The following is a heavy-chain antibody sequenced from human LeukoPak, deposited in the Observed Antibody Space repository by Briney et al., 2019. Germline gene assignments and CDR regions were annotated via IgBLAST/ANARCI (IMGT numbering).Heavy chain of an antibody. CDR1: GGSISSGDYY. V-gene: IGHV4-30-4*08. D-gene: IGHD3-22*01. CDR2: IYYSGST. CDR3: ARVQYYDSSGYAFDI. J-gene: IGHJ3*02. Sequence: SETLSLTCTVSGGSISSGDYYWSRIRQPPGKGLEWIGHIYYSGSTYYNPSLKSRVTISVDTSKNQFSLKLSSVTAADTAVYYCARVQYYDSSGYAFDIWGQGTMVTVSS.